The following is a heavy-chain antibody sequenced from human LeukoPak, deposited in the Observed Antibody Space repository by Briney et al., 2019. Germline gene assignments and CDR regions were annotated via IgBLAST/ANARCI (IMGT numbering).Heavy chain of an antibody. D-gene: IGHD2-2*01. CDR2: IIPIFGTA. J-gene: IGHJ6*03. V-gene: IGHV1-69*05. Sequence: ASVKVSCKASGGTFSSYAISWVRQAPGQGLEWMGGIIPIFGTANYAQKFQGRVTITTDESTSTAYMELSSLRSEDTAVYYCARGIVVVPAAFGYYYYMDVWGKGTTVTVSS. CDR1: GGTFSSYA. CDR3: ARGIVVVPAAFGYYYYMDV.